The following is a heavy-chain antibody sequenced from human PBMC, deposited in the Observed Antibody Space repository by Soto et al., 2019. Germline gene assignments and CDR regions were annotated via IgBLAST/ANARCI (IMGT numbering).Heavy chain of an antibody. CDR3: ARDSFNYDFWSGYYAFDY. CDR2: ISAYNGNT. V-gene: IGHV1-18*01. J-gene: IGHJ4*02. Sequence: QVQLVQSGPVVKKPGASVKVSCKASGYSFTNYGISWVRQGPGQGLEWMGWISAYNGNTNYAQKVQGRVSVTTDTSTSTAYMELRSLTSDDTAVYYCARDSFNYDFWSGYYAFDYWGQGTLVTVSS. CDR1: GYSFTNYG. D-gene: IGHD3-3*01.